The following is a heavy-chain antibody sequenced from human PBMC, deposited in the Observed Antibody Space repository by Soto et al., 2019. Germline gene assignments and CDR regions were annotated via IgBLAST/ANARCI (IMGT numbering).Heavy chain of an antibody. V-gene: IGHV1-69*11. CDR3: ARWPQPRYTADPDAVDV. CDR2: IVPSLETT. Sequence: QVHLVQSGTEVKKPGSSVKVSCKASGGTFSSSGFSWVRQAPGQGLEWMGMIVPSLETTNYAQKFQARVTITADEVTSTAYMELRSLRSEDTAVYYCARWPQPRYTADPDAVDVWGQGTRVIVSS. CDR1: GGTFSSSG. D-gene: IGHD3-16*02. J-gene: IGHJ6*02.